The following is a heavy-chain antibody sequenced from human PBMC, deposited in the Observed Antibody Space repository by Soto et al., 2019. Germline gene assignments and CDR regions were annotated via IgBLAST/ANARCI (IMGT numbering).Heavy chain of an antibody. CDR2: IYYSGST. CDR1: GGSISSSSYY. D-gene: IGHD3-10*01. J-gene: IGHJ4*02. V-gene: IGHV4-39*01. Sequence: SETLSLTCTVSGGSISSSSYYWGWIRQPPGKGLEWIGSIYYSGSTYYNPSLKSRVTISVDTSKNQFSLKLSSVTAADTAVYYCARRYGSGSSFWDWGQGTLVTVSS. CDR3: ARRYGSGSSFWD.